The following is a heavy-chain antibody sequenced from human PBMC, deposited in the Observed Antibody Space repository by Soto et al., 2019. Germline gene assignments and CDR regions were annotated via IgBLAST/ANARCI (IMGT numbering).Heavy chain of an antibody. D-gene: IGHD3-16*02. CDR3: AIFDYVWGSYRLEYGMDV. V-gene: IGHV3-74*01. CDR1: GFTFSYYS. J-gene: IGHJ6*02. Sequence: GGSLRLSCIGSGFTFSYYSMNWVRQAPGKGLVWVSRINSDGSSTSYADSVKGRFTIPRDNAKNTLYLQMNSLRAEDTAVYYCAIFDYVWGSYRLEYGMDVWGQGTTVTVSS. CDR2: INSDGSST.